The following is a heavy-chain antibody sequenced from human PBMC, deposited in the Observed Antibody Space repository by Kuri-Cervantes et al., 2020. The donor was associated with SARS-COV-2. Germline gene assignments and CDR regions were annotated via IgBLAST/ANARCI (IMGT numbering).Heavy chain of an antibody. V-gene: IGHV1-69*13. D-gene: IGHD5-18*01. CDR2: IIPIFGTA. Sequence: SVKVSCKASGGTFSSYAISWVRQAPGQGLEWMGGIIPIFGTANYAQKFQGRVTITADESTSTAYMELSSLRSEDTAVYYCASINSYGSNNYYYYGMDVWGQGTTVTVSS. CDR1: GGTFSSYA. J-gene: IGHJ6*02. CDR3: ASINSYGSNNYYYYGMDV.